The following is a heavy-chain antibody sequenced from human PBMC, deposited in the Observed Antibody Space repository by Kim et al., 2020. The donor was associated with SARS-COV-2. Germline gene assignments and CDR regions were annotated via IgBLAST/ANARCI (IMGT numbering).Heavy chain of an antibody. V-gene: IGHV5-51*01. CDR3: ARLGYYDSSGYYPH. J-gene: IGHJ4*02. Sequence: SPSFQGQVTISADKSISTAYLQWSSLKASDTAMYYCARLGYYDSSGYYPHWGQGTLVTVSS. D-gene: IGHD3-22*01.